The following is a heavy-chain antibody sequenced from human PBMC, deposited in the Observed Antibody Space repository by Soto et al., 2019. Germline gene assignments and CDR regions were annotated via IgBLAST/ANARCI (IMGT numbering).Heavy chain of an antibody. V-gene: IGHV4-39*01. Sequence: SETLSLTCTVSGGSIGSSSYYWGWIRQPPGEGLEWIGSIFYSGSTYYNPSLKSRVTISVDTSKNQFSLKLSSVTAADTAVYYCARHLTYCSAGSCYSDFPYYGMDVWGQGTTVTVSS. CDR3: ARHLTYCSAGSCYSDFPYYGMDV. J-gene: IGHJ6*02. D-gene: IGHD2-15*01. CDR2: IFYSGST. CDR1: GGSIGSSSYY.